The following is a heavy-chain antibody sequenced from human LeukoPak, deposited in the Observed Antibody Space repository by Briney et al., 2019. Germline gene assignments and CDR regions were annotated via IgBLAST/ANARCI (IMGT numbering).Heavy chain of an antibody. V-gene: IGHV4-34*01. CDR2: INHSGST. CDR1: GGSFRGYY. J-gene: IGHJ4*02. Sequence: SETLSLTCAVYGGSFRGYYWSWIRQPPGKGLEWIGEINHSGSTNYNPSLKSRVTISVDTSKNQFSLKLSSVTAADTAVYYCARGLAAAGWGQGTLVTVSS. D-gene: IGHD6-13*01. CDR3: ARGLAAAG.